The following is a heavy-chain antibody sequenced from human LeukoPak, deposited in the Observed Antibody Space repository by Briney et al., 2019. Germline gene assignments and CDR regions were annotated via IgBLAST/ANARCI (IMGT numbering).Heavy chain of an antibody. CDR3: ARIAYSNYHRGLHMDV. J-gene: IGHJ6*03. Sequence: PSETLSLTCTVSGGSISSSSYYWGWIRQPPGKGLEWIGSIYYSGSTYYNPSLKSRVTISVDTSKNQFSLKLSSVTAADTAVYYCARIAYSNYHRGLHMDVWGKGATVTVSS. CDR1: GGSISSSSYY. D-gene: IGHD4-11*01. V-gene: IGHV4-39*07. CDR2: IYYSGST.